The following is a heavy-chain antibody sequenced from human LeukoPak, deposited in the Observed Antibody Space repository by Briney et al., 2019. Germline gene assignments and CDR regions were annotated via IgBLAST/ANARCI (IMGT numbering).Heavy chain of an antibody. CDR3: AKDRYRGYSYGPRGDAFDI. CDR1: GFTFSSYS. CDR2: ISSSSSTI. Sequence: GGSLRLSCAASGFTFSSYSMNWVRQAPGKGLEWVSYISSSSSTIYYADSVKGRFTISRDNAKNSLYLQMNSLRAEDTALYYCAKDRYRGYSYGPRGDAFDIWGQGTMVTVSS. D-gene: IGHD5-18*01. J-gene: IGHJ3*02. V-gene: IGHV3-48*01.